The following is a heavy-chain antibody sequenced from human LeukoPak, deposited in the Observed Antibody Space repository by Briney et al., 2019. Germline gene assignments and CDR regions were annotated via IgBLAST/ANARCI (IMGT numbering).Heavy chain of an antibody. Sequence: SPTLSLTCAISGDSVFSNSAAWTWIRQSPSRGLEWLGRTYYRSKWYNDYAVSVKSRITINPDTSKNQFSLQLNSVTPEDTAVYYCAKDPKYLGAATQYWGQGTLVTVSS. J-gene: IGHJ4*02. CDR2: TYYRSKWYN. D-gene: IGHD2-15*01. V-gene: IGHV6-1*01. CDR1: GDSVFSNSAA. CDR3: AKDPKYLGAATQY.